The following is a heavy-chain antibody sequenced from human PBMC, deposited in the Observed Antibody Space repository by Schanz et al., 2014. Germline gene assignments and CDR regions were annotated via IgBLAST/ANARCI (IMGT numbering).Heavy chain of an antibody. CDR3: TKGRTFGR. Sequence: QVQLVQSGAEVKKPGASVKVSCKASGYTFTSYDINCVRQATGQGLEWMGWMNSKTGNTGYAQRFQGRVTMTRNTSIPTAYLELSSLRSGYTAVYYCTKGRTFGRWGQGTLVTVSS. CDR1: GYTFTSYD. J-gene: IGHJ4*02. D-gene: IGHD3-16*01. V-gene: IGHV1-8*01. CDR2: MNSKTGNT.